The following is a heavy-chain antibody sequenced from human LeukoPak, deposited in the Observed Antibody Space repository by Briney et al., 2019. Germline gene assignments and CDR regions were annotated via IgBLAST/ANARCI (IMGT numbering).Heavy chain of an antibody. Sequence: GGSLRLSCAASGFTFSDYSMNWVRQAPGKGLEWISYIGIDSGNTNYADSVKGRFTISGDKAKNSLYLQMNSLRVEDTAVYYCARDYKNAFDNWGQGTLVTVSS. V-gene: IGHV3-48*01. CDR1: GFTFSDYS. CDR3: ARDYKNAFDN. CDR2: IGIDSGNT. D-gene: IGHD1-1*01. J-gene: IGHJ4*02.